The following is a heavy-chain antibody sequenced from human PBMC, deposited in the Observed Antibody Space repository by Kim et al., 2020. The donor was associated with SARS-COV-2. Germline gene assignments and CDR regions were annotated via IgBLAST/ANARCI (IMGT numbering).Heavy chain of an antibody. Sequence: YSPTFQGQVTSSADKSISTAYLQWSSLKASDTAMYYCARLSGSPTNYFDYWGQGTLVTVSS. D-gene: IGHD1-26*01. CDR3: ARLSGSPTNYFDY. J-gene: IGHJ4*02. V-gene: IGHV5-51*01.